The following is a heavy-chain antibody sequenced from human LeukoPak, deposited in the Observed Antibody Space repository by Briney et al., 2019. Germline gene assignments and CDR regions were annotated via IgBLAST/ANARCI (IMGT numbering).Heavy chain of an antibody. CDR1: GFTFSSYA. CDR3: ATGVWFDP. J-gene: IGHJ5*02. CDR2: ISGSGGST. Sequence: GGSLRLACAADGFTFSSYAMSWVRQAPGKGLEWVSAISGSGGSTYYADSVKGRFTISRDNSKNTLYLQMNSLRAEDTAVYYGATGVWFDPWGQGTLVTVPS. V-gene: IGHV3-23*01.